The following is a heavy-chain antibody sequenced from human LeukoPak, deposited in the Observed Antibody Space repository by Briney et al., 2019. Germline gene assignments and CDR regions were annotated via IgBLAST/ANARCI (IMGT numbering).Heavy chain of an antibody. D-gene: IGHD3-3*01. CDR2: IIPIFGTA. V-gene: IGHV1-69*13. J-gene: IGHJ6*03. CDR3: ARGGSGIRLLEWFYYYMDV. CDR1: GGTFSSYA. Sequence: SVKVSCKASGGTFSSYAISWVRQAPGQGLEWMGGIIPIFGTANYAQKFQGRVTITADESTSTAYMELSSLRSEDTAVYYCARGGSGIRLLEWFYYYMDVWGKGTTVTVSS.